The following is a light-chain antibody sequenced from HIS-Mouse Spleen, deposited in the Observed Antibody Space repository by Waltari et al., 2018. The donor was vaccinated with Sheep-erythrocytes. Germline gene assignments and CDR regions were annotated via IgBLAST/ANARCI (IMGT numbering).Light chain of an antibody. V-gene: IGLV2-23*01. J-gene: IGLJ3*02. CDR3: CSYAGSSTPWV. CDR1: SRDVGSYNL. CDR2: DGS. Sequence: QSALTQPASVSGSPGQSITISCTGTSRDVGSYNLVSWYQQHPGKAPKLMIYDGSNRPSWVSNRVSGSKYGSTASMTIAGLQAEEEADYYCCSYAGSSTPWVFGGGTNLTVI.